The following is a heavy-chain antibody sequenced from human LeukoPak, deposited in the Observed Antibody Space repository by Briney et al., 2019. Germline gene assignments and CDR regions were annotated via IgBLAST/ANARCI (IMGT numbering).Heavy chain of an antibody. Sequence: GESLRLSCAASGFTFSSYSMNWVRQAPGKGLEWVSYISGSSSAIYYADSVKGRFTISRDNAKNSLYLQMDSLRDEDTAVYYCTRDPNALDYWGQGTLVTVSS. CDR2: ISGSSSAI. CDR3: TRDPNALDY. V-gene: IGHV3-48*02. CDR1: GFTFSSYS. J-gene: IGHJ4*02.